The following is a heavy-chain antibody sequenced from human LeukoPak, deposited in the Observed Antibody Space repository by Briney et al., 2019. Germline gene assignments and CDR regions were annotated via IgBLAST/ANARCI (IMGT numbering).Heavy chain of an antibody. D-gene: IGHD3-9*01. CDR1: GGSISGYS. Sequence: SETLSLTCTVSGGSISGYSWSWIRQPPGKGLEWTGYIYYSGSTDYNPSLKSRVTMSVDTSRNQFSLTVSSVTAADTAVYYCARLIRYDILTGYAPWYFDYWGQGSLVTVSS. CDR2: IYYSGST. V-gene: IGHV4-59*08. CDR3: ARLIRYDILTGYAPWYFDY. J-gene: IGHJ4*02.